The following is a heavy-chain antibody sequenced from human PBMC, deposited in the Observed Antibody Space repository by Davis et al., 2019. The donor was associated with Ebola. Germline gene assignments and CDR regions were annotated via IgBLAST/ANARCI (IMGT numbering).Heavy chain of an antibody. Sequence: MPGGSLRLSCAASGFTFSGSAMHWVRQAPGKGLEWIGSIYYSGSTYYNPSLKSRVTISVDTSKNQFSLKLSSVTAADTAVYYCARECSDGVHWWFDPWGQGTLVTASS. V-gene: IGHV4-39*07. J-gene: IGHJ5*02. D-gene: IGHD2-15*01. CDR3: ARECSDGVHWWFDP. CDR1: GFTFSGSA. CDR2: IYYSGST.